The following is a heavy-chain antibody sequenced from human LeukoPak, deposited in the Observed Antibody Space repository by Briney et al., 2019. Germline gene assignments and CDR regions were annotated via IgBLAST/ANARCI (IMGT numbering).Heavy chain of an antibody. D-gene: IGHD4-17*01. V-gene: IGHV4-59*08. CDR1: GGSISSYY. CDR2: IYYSGST. CDR3: ARQDYGDYNYFDY. J-gene: IGHJ4*02. Sequence: SETLSLTCTVSGGSISSYYWSWIRHPPGKGLEWIGYIYYSGSTNYNPSLKSRVTISVDTAKNQFSLKLSSVTAADTAVYYCARQDYGDYNYFDYWGQGTLVTVSS.